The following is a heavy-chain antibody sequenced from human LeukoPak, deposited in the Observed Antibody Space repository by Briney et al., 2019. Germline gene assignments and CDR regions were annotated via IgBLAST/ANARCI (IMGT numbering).Heavy chain of an antibody. J-gene: IGHJ6*02. Sequence: ASVKVSCKASGYTFTGYYMHWVRQAPGQGLEWMGWINPNSGGTNYAQKFQGWVTMTRDTSISTAYMELSRLRSDDTAVYYCAREFLGYCSSTSCYAPDYYYGMDVWGQGTTVTVSS. CDR1: GYTFTGYY. CDR3: AREFLGYCSSTSCYAPDYYYGMDV. V-gene: IGHV1-2*04. D-gene: IGHD2-2*01. CDR2: INPNSGGT.